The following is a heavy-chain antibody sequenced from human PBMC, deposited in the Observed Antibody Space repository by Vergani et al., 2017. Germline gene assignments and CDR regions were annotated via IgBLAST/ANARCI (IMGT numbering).Heavy chain of an antibody. CDR3: AKEISGWPEYYYYYYGMDV. CDR2: ISWDGGST. D-gene: IGHD6-19*01. Sequence: EVQLVESGGVVVQPGGSLRLSCAASGFTFDDYTMHWVRQAPGKGLEWVSLISWDGGSTYYADSVKGRFTISRDNSKNSLYLQMNILRTEDTALYYCAKEISGWPEYYYYYYGMDVWGQGTTVTVSS. CDR1: GFTFDDYT. V-gene: IGHV3-43*01. J-gene: IGHJ6*02.